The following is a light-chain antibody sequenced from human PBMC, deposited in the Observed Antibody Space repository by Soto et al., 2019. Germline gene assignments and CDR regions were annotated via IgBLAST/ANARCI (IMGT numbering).Light chain of an antibody. CDR3: QVRDSRSDQEI. CDR2: DGS. V-gene: IGLV3-21*02. Sequence: SYELTQPPSVSVAPGQTARLTCGGNNIGARSVHWYHQRPGQAPVLVVYDGSVRPSGIPGRFSGSNSGNTATLTIKWVEAGDEGDYYCQVRDSRSDQEIFGGGPKVTVL. J-gene: IGLJ1*01. CDR1: NIGARS.